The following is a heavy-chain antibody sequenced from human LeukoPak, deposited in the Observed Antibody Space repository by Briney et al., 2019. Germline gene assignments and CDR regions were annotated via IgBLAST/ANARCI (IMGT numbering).Heavy chain of an antibody. Sequence: GASVKVSCKASGYTFTSYDINWVRQATGQGLEWMGWMNPNSGNTGYAQKFQGRVTITRNTSISTAYMELSSLRSEDTAVYYCARGHVVVVAAPYYYYMDVWGKGTTVTVSS. CDR3: ARGHVVVVAAPYYYYMDV. J-gene: IGHJ6*03. V-gene: IGHV1-8*03. CDR1: GYTFTSYD. D-gene: IGHD2-15*01. CDR2: MNPNSGNT.